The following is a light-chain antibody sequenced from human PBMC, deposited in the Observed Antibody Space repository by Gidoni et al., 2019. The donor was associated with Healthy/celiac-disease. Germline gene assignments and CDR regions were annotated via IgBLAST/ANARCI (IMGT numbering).Light chain of an antibody. V-gene: IGKV1-33*01. Sequence: ASVGDRVTITCQASQDISNYLNWYQQKPGKAPKLLIYDASNLETGVPSRFSGSGSGTDFTFTISSLQPEDIATYYCQQYDNLPSITFGQGTRLEIK. CDR3: QQYDNLPSIT. J-gene: IGKJ5*01. CDR1: QDISNY. CDR2: DAS.